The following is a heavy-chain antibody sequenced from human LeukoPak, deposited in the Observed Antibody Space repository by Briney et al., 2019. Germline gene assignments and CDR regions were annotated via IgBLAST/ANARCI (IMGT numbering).Heavy chain of an antibody. J-gene: IGHJ4*02. Sequence: GGSLRLSCAASVFTFSSYAMSWVRQAPGKGLEWVSAISGSGGSTYYADSVKGRFTISRDNSKNTLYLQMNSLRAEDTAVYYCATILGRITMVRGVAFDYWGQGTLVTVSS. V-gene: IGHV3-23*01. CDR3: ATILGRITMVRGVAFDY. CDR2: ISGSGGST. CDR1: VFTFSSYA. D-gene: IGHD3-10*01.